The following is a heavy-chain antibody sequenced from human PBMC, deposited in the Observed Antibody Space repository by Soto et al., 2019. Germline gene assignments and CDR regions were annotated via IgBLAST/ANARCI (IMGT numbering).Heavy chain of an antibody. CDR3: AGANRRLYFDY. J-gene: IGHJ4*02. V-gene: IGHV1-18*01. CDR2: ISAYNGNT. CDR1: GYTFTSFG. Sequence: QVQLVQSGAEVKKPGASVKVSCQAAGYTFTSFGISWVRQAPGQGLEWMGWISAYNGNTNYAQNLQGRVTITTDTSTSTAYMEQWSMRSDDTAVYYFAGANRRLYFDYWGQGALVTVSA.